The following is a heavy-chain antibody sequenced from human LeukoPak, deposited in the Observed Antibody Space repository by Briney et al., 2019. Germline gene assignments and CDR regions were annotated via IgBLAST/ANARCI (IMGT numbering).Heavy chain of an antibody. Sequence: ASVTVSCKASGYTFTNYYMHWVRQAPGQGLEWMGLINPTSSSTNYAQKFRGRVTMTRDTSTTTVYMELSSLRSEDTAVYYCAREESGGNFDYWGQGTLVRVSP. CDR2: INPTSSST. CDR3: AREESGGNFDY. CDR1: GYTFTNYY. D-gene: IGHD2-15*01. J-gene: IGHJ4*02. V-gene: IGHV1-46*01.